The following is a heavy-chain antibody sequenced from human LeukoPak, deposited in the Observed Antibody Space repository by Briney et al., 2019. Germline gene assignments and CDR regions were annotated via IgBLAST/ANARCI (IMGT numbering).Heavy chain of an antibody. V-gene: IGHV3-23*01. CDR3: AKDPSPTTGPDYFDY. D-gene: IGHD4-17*01. J-gene: IGHJ4*02. Sequence: GGSLRLSCAASGFTFSSYAMSWVRQAPGKGLEWVSAISGSGGSTYYADSVKGRFTISRDNSKNTLYLQMNSLRAEDTAVYYCAKDPSPTTGPDYFDYWGQGTLVTVSS. CDR2: ISGSGGST. CDR1: GFTFSSYA.